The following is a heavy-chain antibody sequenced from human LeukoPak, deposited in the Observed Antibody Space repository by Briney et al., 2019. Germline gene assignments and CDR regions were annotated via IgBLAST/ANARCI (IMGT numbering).Heavy chain of an antibody. J-gene: IGHJ4*02. CDR1: GGSFSAYY. D-gene: IGHD3-10*01. V-gene: IGHV4-59*01. Sequence: SETLSLTCAVYGGSFSAYYWSWIRQPPGKGLEWIGYIYYSGSTNYNPSLKSRVTISVDTSKNQFSLKLSSVTAADTAVYYCARHEVVRGVIIYGFDYWGQGTLVTVSS. CDR3: ARHEVVRGVIIYGFDY. CDR2: IYYSGST.